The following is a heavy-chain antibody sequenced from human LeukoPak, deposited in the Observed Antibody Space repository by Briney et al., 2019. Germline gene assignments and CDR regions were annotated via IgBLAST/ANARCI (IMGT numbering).Heavy chain of an antibody. D-gene: IGHD1-26*01. CDR3: ARDLSIVGATSYAFDI. V-gene: IGHV3-48*01. J-gene: IGHJ3*02. CDR2: ISSSSSTI. CDR1: RFTFSSYS. Sequence: GGSLRLSCAASRFTFSSYSMNWVRQAPGKGLEWVSYISSSSSTIYYADSVKGRFTISRDNAKNSLFLQMNSLRAEDTAVFYCARDLSIVGATSYAFDIWGQGTMVTVSS.